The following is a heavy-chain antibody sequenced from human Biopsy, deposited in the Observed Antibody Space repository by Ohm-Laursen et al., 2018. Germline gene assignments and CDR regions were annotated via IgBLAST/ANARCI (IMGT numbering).Heavy chain of an antibody. J-gene: IGHJ6*02. Sequence: STQTLTLTVSFSGFSLSARGMCVSWIRQAPGKALEWLARVDWDDYKDYSASLQTKLSISKDTSNDQVVLTVNNVDPADTAAYYCARTPILIVSAGLVYRHRRHLQGMDVWGQGIAVTVS. CDR2: VDWDDYK. CDR1: GFSLSARGMC. V-gene: IGHV2-70*11. CDR3: ARTPILIVSAGLVYRHRRHLQGMDV. D-gene: IGHD6-13*01.